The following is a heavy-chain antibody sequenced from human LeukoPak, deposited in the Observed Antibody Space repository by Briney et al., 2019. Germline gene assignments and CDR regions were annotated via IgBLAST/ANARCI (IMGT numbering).Heavy chain of an antibody. Sequence: GRCLRLSCVASGFTFSSHWMYWVRQAPGKGLVWVSRIDSDGSSTNYADSVKGRFTISRDNTKHTLYMQMSSLRAEDTAVYYCARSLVVPAACDYWGQGTLVTVSS. D-gene: IGHD2-2*01. CDR3: ARSLVVPAACDY. CDR2: IDSDGSST. CDR1: GFTFSSHW. J-gene: IGHJ4*02. V-gene: IGHV3-74*01.